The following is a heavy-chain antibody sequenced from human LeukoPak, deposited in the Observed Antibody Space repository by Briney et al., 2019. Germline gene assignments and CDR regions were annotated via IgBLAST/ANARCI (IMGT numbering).Heavy chain of an antibody. V-gene: IGHV3-21*01. CDR1: GFTFSSYS. Sequence: GGSLRHSCAASGFTFSSYSMNWVRQAPGKGLEWVSSISSSSSYIYYADSVKGRFTISRDNAKNSLYLQMNSLRAEDTAVYYCARNIAVAGRRFDYWGQGTLVTVSS. D-gene: IGHD6-19*01. CDR2: ISSSSSYI. J-gene: IGHJ4*02. CDR3: ARNIAVAGRRFDY.